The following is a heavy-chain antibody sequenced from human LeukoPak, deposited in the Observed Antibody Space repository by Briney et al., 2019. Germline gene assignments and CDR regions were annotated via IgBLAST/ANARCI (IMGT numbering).Heavy chain of an antibody. V-gene: IGHV4-34*01. D-gene: IGHD5-12*01. CDR2: INHSGNT. J-gene: IGHJ4*02. CDR1: GGSLSGYY. Sequence: SETLSLTCAVYGGSLSGYYWTWIRQSQGKGLEWIGEINHSGNTNYNPSLKSRVTISVDTSKKHFSLTVRSVTAADTAVYYCARGGGQWLRSYYFDYWGQGALVTVSS. CDR3: ARGGGQWLRSYYFDY.